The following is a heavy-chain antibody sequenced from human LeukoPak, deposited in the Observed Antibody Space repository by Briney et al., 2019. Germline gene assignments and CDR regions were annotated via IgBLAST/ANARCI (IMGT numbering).Heavy chain of an antibody. J-gene: IGHJ6*02. CDR2: IYSGGST. CDR1: GFTVSSNY. Sequence: GGSLRLSCAASGFTVSSNYMSWVRQAPGKGLEWVSIIYSGGSTYYADSVKGRFTISRDNSKNTLYLQMNNLRAEDTAVYYCARDPAPTMMKDYYYYYGMDVWGRGTTVTVSS. D-gene: IGHD3-22*01. V-gene: IGHV3-53*01. CDR3: ARDPAPTMMKDYYYYYGMDV.